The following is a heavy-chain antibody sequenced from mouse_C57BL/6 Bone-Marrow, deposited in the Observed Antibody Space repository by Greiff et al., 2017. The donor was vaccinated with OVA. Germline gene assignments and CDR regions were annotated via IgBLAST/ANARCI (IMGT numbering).Heavy chain of an antibody. CDR3: VRDLLAY. CDR1: GFSFNTYA. D-gene: IGHD1-1*01. J-gene: IGHJ3*01. Sequence: EVKVVESGGGLVQPKGSLKLSCAASGFSFNTYAMNWVRQAPGKGLEWVARIRSKSNNYATYYADSVKDRFTISRDDSESMLYLQMNNLKTEDTAMYYCVRDLLAYWGQGTLVTVSA. CDR2: IRSKSNNYAT. V-gene: IGHV10-1*01.